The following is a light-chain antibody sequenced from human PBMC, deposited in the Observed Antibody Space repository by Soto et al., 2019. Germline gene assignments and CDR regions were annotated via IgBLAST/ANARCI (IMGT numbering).Light chain of an antibody. Sequence: DIQMTQSPSTLSASVGDRVTITCRASEGISSWSAWYQRKPGKAPKLLIYDASTLEAGVPSRFSGSGSGTEFTLTISSLQPDDFATYYCQQYNTYWTFGQGTKVDIK. CDR1: EGISSW. J-gene: IGKJ1*01. CDR3: QQYNTYWT. V-gene: IGKV1-5*01. CDR2: DAS.